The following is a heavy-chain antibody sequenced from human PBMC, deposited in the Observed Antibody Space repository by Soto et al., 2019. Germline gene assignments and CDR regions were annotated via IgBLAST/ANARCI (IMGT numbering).Heavy chain of an antibody. CDR1: GGSVSSGSYY. J-gene: IGHJ4*02. V-gene: IGHV4-61*01. D-gene: IGHD3-3*01. CDR3: ARATHYDFWSGPYYFDY. CDR2: IYYSGST. Sequence: QVRLQESGPGLVKPSETLSLTCTVSGGSVSSGSYYWSWIRQPPGKGLEWIGYIYYSGSTNYNPSLNSRVTISVDKSKNQFSLKLSSVTAADTAVYYCARATHYDFWSGPYYFDYWGQGTLVTVSS.